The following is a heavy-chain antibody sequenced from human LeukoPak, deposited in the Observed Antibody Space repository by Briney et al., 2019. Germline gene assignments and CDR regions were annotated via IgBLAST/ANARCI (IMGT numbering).Heavy chain of an antibody. J-gene: IGHJ3*02. CDR3: ARDPDSGSYGI. V-gene: IGHV1-69*13. CDR2: IIPIFGTA. D-gene: IGHD1-26*01. Sequence: GASVKVSCKASGGTFSSYAISWVRQAPGQGLEWMGGIIPIFGTANYAQKFQGRVTITADESTSTAYMELSSLRSEATAVYYCARDPDSGSYGIWGQGTMVTVSS. CDR1: GGTFSSYA.